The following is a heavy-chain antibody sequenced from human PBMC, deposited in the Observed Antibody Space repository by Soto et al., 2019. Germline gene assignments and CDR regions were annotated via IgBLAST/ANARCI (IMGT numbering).Heavy chain of an antibody. D-gene: IGHD6-19*01. CDR1: GGSISGYY. J-gene: IGHJ5*01. Sequence: PSETRSLTGTLSGGSISGYYWSWLRQPPGKGLEWIGYIYNIASTNYNSSLNNRVTMSIDPSQEQFSQQLISVTATGPAVYYCVRHVRFTLAGTRLDSWRRRTLGTVAS. CDR3: VRHVRFTLAGTRLDS. V-gene: IGHV4-59*08. CDR2: IYNIAST.